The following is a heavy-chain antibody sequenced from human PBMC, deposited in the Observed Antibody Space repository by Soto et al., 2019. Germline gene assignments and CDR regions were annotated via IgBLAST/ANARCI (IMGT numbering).Heavy chain of an antibody. CDR2: IIPIFGTA. CDR3: ARHPGGRGYYYGMDV. V-gene: IGHV1-69*14. CDR1: VGTFSSYA. J-gene: IGHJ6*02. D-gene: IGHD2-15*01. Sequence: QVQLVQSGAEVKKPGSSVKVSCKASVGTFSSYAISWVRQAPGQGLEWMGGIIPIFGTAKYAQKFQGRVTITADKSTSTAYMELSSLRSEDTAVYYGARHPGGRGYYYGMDVWGQGPTVTVSS.